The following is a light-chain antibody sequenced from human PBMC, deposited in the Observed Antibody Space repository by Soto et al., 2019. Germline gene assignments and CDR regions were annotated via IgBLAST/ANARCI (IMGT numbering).Light chain of an antibody. V-gene: IGKV3-20*01. Sequence: EIVVTQSPGTLSLSPGERATLSCRASQIVSSTYLAWFQQKPGQAPRLLIYGASTRATGIPDRFSGSGSGTDSTLTISGLEPEDFALYYCQQYGVTPPNSFGGGTKVEV. CDR2: GAS. CDR3: QQYGVTPPNS. CDR1: QIVSSTY. J-gene: IGKJ4*01.